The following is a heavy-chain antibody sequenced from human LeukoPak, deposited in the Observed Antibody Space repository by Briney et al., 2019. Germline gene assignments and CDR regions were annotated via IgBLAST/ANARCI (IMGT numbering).Heavy chain of an antibody. D-gene: IGHD6-19*01. J-gene: IGHJ5*02. CDR3: ARGRSRGSSGWYDWFDP. CDR2: ISSSSSYI. V-gene: IGHV3-21*01. Sequence: GGSLRLSCAASGFTFSSYSMNWVRQAPGKGLEWVSCISSSSSYIYYADSVKGRFTISRDNAKNSLYLQMNSLRAEDTAVYYCARGRSRGSSGWYDWFDPWGQGTLVTLSS. CDR1: GFTFSSYS.